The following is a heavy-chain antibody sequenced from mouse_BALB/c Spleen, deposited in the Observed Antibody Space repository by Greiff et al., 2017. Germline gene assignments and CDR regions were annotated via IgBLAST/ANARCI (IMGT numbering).Heavy chain of an antibody. CDR3: ARSGVRGFDV. Sequence: DVKLQESGPGLVKPSQSLSLTCTVTGYSITSDYAWNWIRQFPGNKLEWMGYISYSGSTSYNPSLKSRISITRDTSKNQFFLQLNSVTTEDTATYYCARSGVRGFDVWGAGTTVTVSS. V-gene: IGHV3-2*02. D-gene: IGHD2-14*01. CDR2: ISYSGST. J-gene: IGHJ1*01. CDR1: GYSITSDYA.